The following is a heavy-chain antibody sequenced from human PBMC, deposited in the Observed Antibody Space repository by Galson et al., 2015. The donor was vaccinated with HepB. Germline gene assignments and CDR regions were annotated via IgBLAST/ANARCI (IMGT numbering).Heavy chain of an antibody. CDR2: IYPGDSDT. Sequence: QSGAEVKKPGESLKISCKGSGYSFTSYWIGWVRQMPGKGLEWMGIIYPGDSDTRYSPSFQGQVTISADKSISTAYLQWSSLKASDTAMYYCARPSVDTWIQLWPTGAFDIWGQGTMVTVSS. CDR1: GYSFTSYW. D-gene: IGHD5-18*01. J-gene: IGHJ3*02. V-gene: IGHV5-51*01. CDR3: ARPSVDTWIQLWPTGAFDI.